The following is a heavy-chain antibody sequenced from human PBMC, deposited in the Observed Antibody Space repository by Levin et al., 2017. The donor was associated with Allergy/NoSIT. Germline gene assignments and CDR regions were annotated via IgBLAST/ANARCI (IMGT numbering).Heavy chain of an antibody. Sequence: GESLKISCTGSGYNFSRYWHTWVRQMPGKGLEWMGIIYPGDSDTRYNPSLEGQITISVDKASSTVFLQWKSLRASDTASYYCAILNTLRGDVYGGFDPWGPGTVVTVSS. J-gene: IGHJ5*02. D-gene: IGHD3-10*01. CDR1: GYNFSRYW. V-gene: IGHV5-51*01. CDR3: AILNTLRGDVYGGFDP. CDR2: IYPGDSDT.